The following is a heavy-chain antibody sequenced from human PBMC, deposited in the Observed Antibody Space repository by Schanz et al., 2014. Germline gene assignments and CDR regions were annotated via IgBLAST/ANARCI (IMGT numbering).Heavy chain of an antibody. V-gene: IGHV1-46*01. Sequence: QVPLVQSGPEVEKPGASVKVSCKASGYTFVSYSMHWVRQAPGQGLEWMGIINPSGGGTSYALRFQGRVTITRDTLASTAYMEVSSLRSEDTAVYYCARSGSSNWYFFDYWCQGTLVTVSS. CDR1: GYTFVSYS. CDR2: INPSGGGT. CDR3: ARSGSSNWYFFDY. D-gene: IGHD6-13*01. J-gene: IGHJ4*02.